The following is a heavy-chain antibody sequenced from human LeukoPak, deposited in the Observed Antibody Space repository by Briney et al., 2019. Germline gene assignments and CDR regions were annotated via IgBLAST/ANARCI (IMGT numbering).Heavy chain of an antibody. CDR1: GFTFSSYE. Sequence: GGSLRLSCAASGFTFSSYEMNWVRQAPGKGLEWVSYISSSGSTIYYADSVEGRFTISRDNAKNSLYLQMNSLRAEDTAVYHCAREQDYYGSGSYYVYGMDVWGQGTTVTVSS. V-gene: IGHV3-48*03. CDR2: ISSSGSTI. D-gene: IGHD3-10*01. CDR3: AREQDYYGSGSYYVYGMDV. J-gene: IGHJ6*02.